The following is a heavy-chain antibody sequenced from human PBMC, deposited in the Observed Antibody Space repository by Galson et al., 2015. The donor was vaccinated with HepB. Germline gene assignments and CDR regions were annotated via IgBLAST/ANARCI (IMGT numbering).Heavy chain of an antibody. Sequence: SVKVSCKASGYTFTSYYMHWVRQAPGQGLEWMGIINPSGGSTSYAQKFQGRVTMTRDTSTSTVYMELSSLRSEDTAVYFCARDSGPYCGGDCYSFDYWGQGTLVTVSS. J-gene: IGHJ4*02. CDR2: INPSGGST. CDR3: ARDSGPYCGGDCYSFDY. D-gene: IGHD2-21*02. CDR1: GYTFTSYY. V-gene: IGHV1-46*01.